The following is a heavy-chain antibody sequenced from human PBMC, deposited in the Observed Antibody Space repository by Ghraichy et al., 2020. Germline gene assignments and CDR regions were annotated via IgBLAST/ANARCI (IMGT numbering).Heavy chain of an antibody. CDR1: GYTFTSYA. V-gene: IGHV1-3*01. CDR3: ARDRGGRLGELSLYLVY. J-gene: IGHJ4*02. Sequence: ASVKVSCKASGYTFTSYAMHWVRQAPGQRLEWMGWINAGNGNTKYSQKFQGRVTITRDTSASTAYMELSSLRSEDTAVYYCARDRGGRLGELSLYLVYWGQGTLVTVSS. CDR2: INAGNGNT. D-gene: IGHD3-16*02.